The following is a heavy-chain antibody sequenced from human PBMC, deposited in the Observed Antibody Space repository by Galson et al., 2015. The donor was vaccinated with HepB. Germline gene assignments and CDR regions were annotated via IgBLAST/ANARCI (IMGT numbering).Heavy chain of an antibody. V-gene: IGHV3-30*18. CDR3: AKTAGYSSGWLDAFDI. Sequence: SLRLSCAASGFTFSSYGMHWVRQAPGKGLEWVAVISYDGSNKYYADSVKGRFTISRDNSKNTLYLQMNSLRAEDTAVYYCAKTAGYSSGWLDAFDIWGQGTMVTVSS. J-gene: IGHJ3*02. CDR2: ISYDGSNK. CDR1: GFTFSSYG. D-gene: IGHD6-19*01.